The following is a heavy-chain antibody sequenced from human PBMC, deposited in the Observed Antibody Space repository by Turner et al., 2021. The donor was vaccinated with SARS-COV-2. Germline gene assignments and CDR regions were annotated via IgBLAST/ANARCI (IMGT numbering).Heavy chain of an antibody. Sequence: LQLQESGPGLVKPSETLSLPCTVSGGSISSSSYYWGWIRQPPGKGLERIGRIYYRGSTYYSPAIKSRDTIAVDTSKTQFSPKLSSVTAADTAVYYSARHAYGSGSYYPDDYWGQGTLVTVSS. CDR3: ARHAYGSGSYYPDDY. V-gene: IGHV4-39*01. CDR1: GGSISSSSYY. J-gene: IGHJ4*02. CDR2: IYYRGST. D-gene: IGHD3-10*01.